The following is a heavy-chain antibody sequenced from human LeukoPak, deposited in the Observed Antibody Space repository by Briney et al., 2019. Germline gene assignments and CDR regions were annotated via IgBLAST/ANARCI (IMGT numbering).Heavy chain of an antibody. D-gene: IGHD1-26*01. CDR1: GYSFSNYW. J-gene: IGHJ4*02. V-gene: IGHV5-51*01. CDR3: AKQGLLGRAFDY. Sequence: GESLKISCKGSGYSFSNYWIGWARQMPGKGLEWMGIIYPGDSNTKYSPSFQGQVTISADKPISTAYLQWSSLKASDTAIYYCAKQGLLGRAFDYWGQGTLVTVSS. CDR2: IYPGDSNT.